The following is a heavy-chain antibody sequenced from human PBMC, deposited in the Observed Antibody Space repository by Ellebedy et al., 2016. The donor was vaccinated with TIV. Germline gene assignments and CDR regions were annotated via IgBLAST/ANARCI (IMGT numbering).Heavy chain of an antibody. Sequence: SETLSLXCTVSGGSISSSSYYWGWIRQPPGKGLEWIGSIYYSGSTYYNPSLKSRVTISVDTSKNQFSLKLSSVTAADTAVYYCARQAGDFWSGYYRDWGQGTLVTVSS. J-gene: IGHJ4*02. V-gene: IGHV4-39*01. CDR2: IYYSGST. D-gene: IGHD3-3*01. CDR3: ARQAGDFWSGYYRD. CDR1: GGSISSSSYY.